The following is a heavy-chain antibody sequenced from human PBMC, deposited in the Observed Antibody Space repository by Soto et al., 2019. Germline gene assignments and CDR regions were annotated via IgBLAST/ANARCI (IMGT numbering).Heavy chain of an antibody. CDR1: GVSISSSSYY. Sequence: SETLSLTCTVSGVSISSSSYYWGWIRQPPGKGLEWIGSIYYSGSTYYNPSLKSRVTISVDTSKNQFSLKLSSVTAADTAVYYCARTVAVAGAYWYFDLWGRGTLVTVSS. J-gene: IGHJ2*01. D-gene: IGHD6-19*01. V-gene: IGHV4-39*01. CDR2: IYYSGST. CDR3: ARTVAVAGAYWYFDL.